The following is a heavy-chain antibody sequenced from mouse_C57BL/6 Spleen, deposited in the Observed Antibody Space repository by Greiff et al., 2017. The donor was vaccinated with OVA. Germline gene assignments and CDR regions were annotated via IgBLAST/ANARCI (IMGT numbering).Heavy chain of an antibody. V-gene: IGHV5-17*01. J-gene: IGHJ1*03. Sequence: EVKVVESGGGLVKPGGSLKLSCAASGFTFSDYGMHWVRQAPEKGLEWVAYISSGSSTIYYADTVKGRFTITRDNATNTLCLQMSRLRSEDTAMYYGARRNYYGSSYDWYFDGWGTGTTVTVSS. CDR3: ARRNYYGSSYDWYFDG. CDR1: GFTFSDYG. CDR2: ISSGSSTI. D-gene: IGHD1-1*01.